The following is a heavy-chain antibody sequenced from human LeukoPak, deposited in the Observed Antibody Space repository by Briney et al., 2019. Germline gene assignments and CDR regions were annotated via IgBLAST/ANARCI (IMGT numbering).Heavy chain of an antibody. Sequence: GGSLRLSCAVSGYNFNTYSMNWVRQAPGKGPEWVSSISSTSNYIYYAESVKGRFAVSRDNAKNSLYLQMNSLRADDTAVYYCARLGFCSSVNCYTGAFDIWGQGTMVTVSS. CDR2: ISSTSNYI. D-gene: IGHD2-2*02. CDR3: ARLGFCSSVNCYTGAFDI. CDR1: GYNFNTYS. V-gene: IGHV3-21*01. J-gene: IGHJ3*02.